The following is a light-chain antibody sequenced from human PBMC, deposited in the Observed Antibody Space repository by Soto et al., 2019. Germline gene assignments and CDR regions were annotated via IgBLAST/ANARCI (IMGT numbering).Light chain of an antibody. CDR2: DVS. Sequence: QSALTQPASVSGSPGQSITISCTGTSSDVGGYNYVSWYQQHPGKAPKLMIYDVSNRPSGVSNRFSGSKSGNTASLTISGLQAEDEADYYFSSYPSSSTLGVFGGGTKVTVL. J-gene: IGLJ2*01. V-gene: IGLV2-14*01. CDR1: SSDVGGYNY. CDR3: SSYPSSSTLGV.